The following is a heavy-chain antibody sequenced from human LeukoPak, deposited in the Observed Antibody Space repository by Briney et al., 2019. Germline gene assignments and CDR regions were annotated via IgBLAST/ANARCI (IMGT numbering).Heavy chain of an antibody. CDR2: IYTSGST. CDR3: ARDRIAAAGMGANWFDP. V-gene: IGHV4-4*07. Sequence: PSETLSFTCTVSGGSISSYYWSWIRQPAGKGLEWIGRIYTSGSTNYNPSLKSRVTMSVDTSKNQFSLKLSSVTAADTAVYYCARDRIAAAGMGANWFDPWGQGTLVTVSS. D-gene: IGHD6-13*01. CDR1: GGSISSYY. J-gene: IGHJ5*02.